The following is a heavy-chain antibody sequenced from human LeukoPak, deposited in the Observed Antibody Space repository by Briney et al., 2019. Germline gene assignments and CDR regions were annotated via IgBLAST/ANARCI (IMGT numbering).Heavy chain of an antibody. D-gene: IGHD3-10*01. V-gene: IGHV3-48*01. Sequence: GGSLRLSCAASGFTSSGDSMSWVRQAPGKGLEWVSYIRSSSNTVYYADSVKGRFTISRDNAKNSLYLQMSSLRAEDTAVYYCAKGGAMVRGVTALWDFYYYMDVWGKGTTVTISS. J-gene: IGHJ6*03. CDR2: IRSSSNTV. CDR1: GFTSSGDS. CDR3: AKGGAMVRGVTALWDFYYYMDV.